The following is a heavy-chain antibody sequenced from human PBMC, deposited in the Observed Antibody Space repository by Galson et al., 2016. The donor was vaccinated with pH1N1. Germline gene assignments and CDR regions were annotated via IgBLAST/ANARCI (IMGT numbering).Heavy chain of an antibody. CDR2: IWYDGSNK. CDR1: GFTFRSHG. J-gene: IGHJ6*02. Sequence: SLRLSCAASGFTFRSHGMHWVRQAPGKGLEWVAAIWYDGSNKHYADSVEGRFAIFRDNSKNTLYLQMNSLRDEDTAVYYSARESFWNGAGDDDYGWDVWGQGTTVTVPS. CDR3: ARESFWNGAGDDDYGWDV. V-gene: IGHV3-33*01. D-gene: IGHD3-3*01.